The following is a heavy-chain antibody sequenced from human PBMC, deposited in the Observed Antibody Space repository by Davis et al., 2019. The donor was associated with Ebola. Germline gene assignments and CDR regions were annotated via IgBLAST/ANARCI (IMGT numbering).Heavy chain of an antibody. CDR3: ASRPITLVRDGAFDV. Sequence: SETLSPTCTLSAGSISSTTHFWGWTRQPPGKGPERIGGITNTGSTYYNPSLESRVTISVDTSKNQFSLKLTSLTAADTAVYYCASRPITLVRDGAFDVWGQGTMVSVSS. CDR1: AGSISSTTHF. D-gene: IGHD3-10*01. J-gene: IGHJ3*01. CDR2: ITNTGST. V-gene: IGHV4-39*01.